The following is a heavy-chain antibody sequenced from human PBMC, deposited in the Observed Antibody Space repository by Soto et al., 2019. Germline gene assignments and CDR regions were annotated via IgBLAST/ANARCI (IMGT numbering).Heavy chain of an antibody. J-gene: IGHJ4*02. D-gene: IGHD6-13*01. V-gene: IGHV3-30*04. CDR1: GFTFSSYA. Sequence: QVQLVESGGGVVQPGTSLRLSCAASGFTFSSYAIHWVRQAPGEGLEWVAVMSHDGKNKYYAESVKGRFTISRDNSKNSLYLQMNSLRTEDTALYYCAKDGNEAAAGLFDYWGQGTLVTVSS. CDR2: MSHDGKNK. CDR3: AKDGNEAAAGLFDY.